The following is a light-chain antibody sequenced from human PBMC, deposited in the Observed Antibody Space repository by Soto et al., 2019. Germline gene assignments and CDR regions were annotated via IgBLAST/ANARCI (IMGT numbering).Light chain of an antibody. CDR2: KAS. CDR3: QQYKSYGT. Sequence: IQMTQSPSTLSASVCDRVTILCRASQSISSWLACYQQQPGKAPKLLIYKASSFESGVPSRFSGSGSGTEFTLTISSLQPDDFATYYCQQYKSYGTFGQGTKVDIK. CDR1: QSISSW. J-gene: IGKJ1*01. V-gene: IGKV1-5*03.